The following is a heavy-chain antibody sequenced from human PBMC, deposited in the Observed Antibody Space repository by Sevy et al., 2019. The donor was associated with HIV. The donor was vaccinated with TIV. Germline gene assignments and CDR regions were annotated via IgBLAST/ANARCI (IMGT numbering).Heavy chain of an antibody. CDR3: AKSPPGGSTSPSFDC. V-gene: IGHV3-23*01. J-gene: IGHJ4*02. D-gene: IGHD1-26*01. CDR1: GFAFSSYA. Sequence: GGSLRLSCAASGFAFSSYAMSWVRQAPGKGLEWVSAISGSGGSSYYADSVKGRFTISRDNSKNMLYLQMNSLRVEDTAVYYCAKSPPGGSTSPSFDCWGQGTLVTVSS. CDR2: ISGSGGSS.